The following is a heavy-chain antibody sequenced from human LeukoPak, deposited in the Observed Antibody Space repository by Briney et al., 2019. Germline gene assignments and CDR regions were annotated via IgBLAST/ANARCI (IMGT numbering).Heavy chain of an antibody. V-gene: IGHV1-2*02. CDR3: ARDLNWGPDY. CDR2: INANTGVT. CDR1: GYTFTDDY. D-gene: IGHD7-27*01. Sequence: ASVKVSCKASGYTFTDDYVHWVRQAPGQGLEWMGWINANTGVTHYALKFQGRVTMTRDTSISTVYMDLSSLKSDDTAVYYCARDLNWGPDYWGQGTLVIVSS. J-gene: IGHJ4*02.